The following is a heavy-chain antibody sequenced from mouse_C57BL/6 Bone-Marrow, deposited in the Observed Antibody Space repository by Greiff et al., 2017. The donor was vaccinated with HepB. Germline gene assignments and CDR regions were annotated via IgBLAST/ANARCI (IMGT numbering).Heavy chain of an antibody. D-gene: IGHD1-1*01. J-gene: IGHJ2*01. Sequence: QVQLQQSGPGLVQPSQRLSITCTVSGFSLTSYGVHWVRQSPGKGLEWLGVIWRGGSTDYNAAFMSRLSITKDNSKSQVFFKMNSLQADDTAIYYCAKNTHGDYGSSFFFDYWGQGTTLTVSS. CDR1: GFSLTSYG. CDR3: AKNTHGDYGSSFFFDY. CDR2: IWRGGST. V-gene: IGHV2-5*01.